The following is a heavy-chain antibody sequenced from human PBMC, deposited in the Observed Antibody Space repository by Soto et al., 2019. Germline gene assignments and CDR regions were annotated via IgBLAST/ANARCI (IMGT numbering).Heavy chain of an antibody. CDR1: GYTFTRNG. CDR2: ISPYSGNI. D-gene: IGHD2-15*01. J-gene: IGHJ6*02. V-gene: IGHV1-18*01. Sequence: QVHLVESGAEVKKPGASVNVSCKTSGYTFTRNGISWVRQAPGQGLEWMGWISPYSGNIKYAQKLQGRVIMTTDTTTSTAYMDRMSLGSNDTAVYYCVKDRDGNSWPSMGVWGPGTTVTVSS. CDR3: VKDRDGNSWPSMGV.